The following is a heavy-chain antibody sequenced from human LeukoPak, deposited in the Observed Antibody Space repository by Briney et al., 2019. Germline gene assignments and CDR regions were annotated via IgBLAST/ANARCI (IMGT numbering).Heavy chain of an antibody. CDR1: GYTLTELS. J-gene: IGHJ4*02. D-gene: IGHD6-13*01. CDR3: ARGPTIAAAGTFGDY. V-gene: IGHV1-24*01. CDR2: FDPEDGET. Sequence: VASVKVSCKVSGYTLTELSMHWVRQAPGKGLEWMGGFDPEDGETIYAQKLQGRVTMTTDTSTSTAYMELRSLRSDDTAVYYCARGPTIAAAGTFGDYWGQGTLVTVSS.